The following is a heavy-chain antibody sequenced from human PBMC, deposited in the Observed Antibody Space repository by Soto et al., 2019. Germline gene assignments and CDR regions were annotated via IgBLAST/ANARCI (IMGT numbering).Heavy chain of an antibody. J-gene: IGHJ5*02. CDR2: LNPGSGDT. D-gene: IGHD3-16*01. V-gene: IGHV1-8*01. CDR3: ARMASFGTLIWFDP. Sequence: QVQLVQSGAEIRKPGASVRVSCKASGYTFTNYDVNWGRQVPGQGLEWMGWLNPGSGDTGYAQKLQGRATMTGNTSIGTAYMELSSLKSGDTVIYCYARMASFGTLIWFDPWGQGALVPVSS. CDR1: GYTFTNYD.